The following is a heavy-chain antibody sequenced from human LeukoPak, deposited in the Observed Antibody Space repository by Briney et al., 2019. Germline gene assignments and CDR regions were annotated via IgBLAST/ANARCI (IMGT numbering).Heavy chain of an antibody. Sequence: SVKVSCKASGGTFSSYAISWVRQAPGQGLEWMGGIIPIFGTANYAQKFQGRVTITADESTSTAYMELSSLRSEDTAVYYCARDGGIVVVPATKFYYYYGMDVWGQGTTVTVSS. J-gene: IGHJ6*02. D-gene: IGHD2-2*01. V-gene: IGHV1-69*13. CDR2: IIPIFGTA. CDR3: ARDGGIVVVPATKFYYYYGMDV. CDR1: GGTFSSYA.